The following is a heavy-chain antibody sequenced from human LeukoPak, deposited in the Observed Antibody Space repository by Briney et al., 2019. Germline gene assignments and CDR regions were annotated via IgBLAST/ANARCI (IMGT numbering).Heavy chain of an antibody. D-gene: IGHD3-22*01. Sequence: AXVKVSCKVSGYTLTELSMHWVRQAPGKGLEWMGGFDPEDGETIYAQKFQGRVTMTEDTSTDTAYMELSSLRSEDTAVYYCATTYYYDSSGYSLFDYWGQGTLVTVSS. CDR1: GYTLTELS. V-gene: IGHV1-24*01. CDR2: FDPEDGET. J-gene: IGHJ4*02. CDR3: ATTYYYDSSGYSLFDY.